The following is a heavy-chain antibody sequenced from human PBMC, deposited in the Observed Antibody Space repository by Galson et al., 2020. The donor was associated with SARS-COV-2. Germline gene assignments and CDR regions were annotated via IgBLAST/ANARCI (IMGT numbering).Heavy chain of an antibody. CDR1: GFSLSTSGMC. CDR2: IDWDDDK. J-gene: IGHJ3*02. D-gene: IGHD6-13*01. CDR3: ARAGIAAAGYDAFDI. V-gene: IGHV2-70*01. Sequence: SAPTLVKTTPTLTLTCTFSGFSLSTSGMCVSWIRHPPAKALEWPAPIDWDDDKYYSTSLKTRLTISKDTSKNQVVLTMTNMDPVDTATYYCARAGIAAAGYDAFDIWGQGTRVTGSS.